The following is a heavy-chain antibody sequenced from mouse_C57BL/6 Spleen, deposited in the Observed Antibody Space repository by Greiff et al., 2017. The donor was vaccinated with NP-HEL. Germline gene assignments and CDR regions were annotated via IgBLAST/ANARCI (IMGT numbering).Heavy chain of an antibody. CDR3: ARTHER. CDR1: GYTFTSYT. J-gene: IGHJ2*01. CDR2: INPSSGYT. Sequence: VQLQESGAELARPGASVKMSCKASGYTFTSYTMHWVKQRPGQGLEWIGYINPSSGYTKYNQKFKDKATLTADKSSSTAYRQLSSLTSEDSAVYYFARTHERWCQGTTLTVSS. V-gene: IGHV1-4*01.